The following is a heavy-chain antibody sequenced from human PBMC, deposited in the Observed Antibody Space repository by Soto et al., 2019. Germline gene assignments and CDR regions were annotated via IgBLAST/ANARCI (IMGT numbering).Heavy chain of an antibody. D-gene: IGHD1-7*01. V-gene: IGHV4-59*01. CDR2: IYYIGAY. J-gene: IGHJ5*02. CDR3: ARTPETRDWLDP. CDR1: GASISSYY. Sequence: SETLSLTCSVSGASISSYYWSWVRQPPGKGLEWIGYIYYIGAYNYNPSLKSRVTISVDTSKNQFSLKLTSVTAADTAVYYCARTPETRDWLDPWGQGTLVTVSS.